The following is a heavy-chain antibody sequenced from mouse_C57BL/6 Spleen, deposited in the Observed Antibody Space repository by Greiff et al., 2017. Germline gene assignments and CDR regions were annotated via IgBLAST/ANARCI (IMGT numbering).Heavy chain of an antibody. J-gene: IGHJ4*01. D-gene: IGHD1-1*01. CDR1: GFTFSDYG. Sequence: EVKLMESGGGLVKPGGSLKLSCAASGFTFSDYGMHWVRQAPEKGLEWVAYISRGSSTIYYADTVKGRFTISRDNAKNTLFLQMTSLRSEDTAMYYCARKNYGNAMDYWGQGTSVTVSS. V-gene: IGHV5-17*01. CDR3: ARKNYGNAMDY. CDR2: ISRGSSTI.